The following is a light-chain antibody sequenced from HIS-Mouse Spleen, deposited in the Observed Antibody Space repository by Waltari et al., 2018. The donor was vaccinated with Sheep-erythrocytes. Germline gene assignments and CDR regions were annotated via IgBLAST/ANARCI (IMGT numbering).Light chain of an antibody. CDR3: CSYAGSYNHV. V-gene: IGLV2-11*01. J-gene: IGLJ1*01. Sequence: QSALTQPRSVSGSPGQSVTISCTGTSRHVGGYNYVSWYQQDPGKAPKLMIYDVSKRPSGVPDRFSGSKSGNTASLTISGLQAEDEADYYCCSYAGSYNHVFATGTKVTVL. CDR2: DVS. CDR1: SRHVGGYNY.